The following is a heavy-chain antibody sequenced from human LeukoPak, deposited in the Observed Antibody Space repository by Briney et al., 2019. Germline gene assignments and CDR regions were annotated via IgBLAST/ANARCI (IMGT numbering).Heavy chain of an antibody. V-gene: IGHV1-2*02. CDR2: INPNSGGT. Sequence: ASVKVSCKASGGTFSSYYMHWVRQAPGQGLEWMGWINPNSGGTNYAQKFQGRVTMTRDTSISTAYMELSRLRSDDTAVYYCARAPRVRGSGSYYGYWGQGTLVTVSS. CDR1: GGTFSSYY. J-gene: IGHJ4*02. CDR3: ARAPRVRGSGSYYGY. D-gene: IGHD3-10*01.